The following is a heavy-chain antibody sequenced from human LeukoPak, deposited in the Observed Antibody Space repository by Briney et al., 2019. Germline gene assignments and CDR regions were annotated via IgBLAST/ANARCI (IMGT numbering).Heavy chain of an antibody. Sequence: VSAISGSAASTYYADSVTGRFTISRDNSKNTLYLQMNSLRAEDTAVYYCAKDIAADDAFDIWGQGTMVTVSS. CDR3: AKDIAADDAFDI. V-gene: IGHV3-23*01. J-gene: IGHJ3*02. D-gene: IGHD6-25*01. CDR2: ISGSAAST.